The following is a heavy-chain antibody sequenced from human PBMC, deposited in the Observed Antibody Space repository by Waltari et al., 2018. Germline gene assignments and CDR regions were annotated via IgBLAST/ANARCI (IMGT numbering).Heavy chain of an antibody. CDR3: ANRDGYVGAFDI. D-gene: IGHD5-12*01. J-gene: IGHJ3*02. CDR2: IYPGDSDT. CDR1: GYSFTSYW. V-gene: IGHV5-51*01. Sequence: EVQLVQSGAEVKKHGESLKISCKGSGYSFTSYWIGWVRQMPGKGLGWLGFIYPGDSDTRSSPSCQGQVTISAGKSISTAYLQWSSLKASDTAMYYCANRDGYVGAFDIWGQGTMVTVSS.